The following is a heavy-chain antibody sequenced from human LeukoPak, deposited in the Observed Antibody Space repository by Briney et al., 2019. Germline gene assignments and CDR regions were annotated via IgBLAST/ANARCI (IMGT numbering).Heavy chain of an antibody. CDR3: AKDRGYYDSSGYYFGYFQH. Sequence: PGGSLRLSCAASGFTFSSYAMSWVRQAPGKGLEWVAAISGSGGSTYYADSVKGRFTISRDNSKNTLYLQMNSLRAEDTAVYYCAKDRGYYDSSGYYFGYFQHWGQGTLVTVSS. CDR2: ISGSGGST. J-gene: IGHJ1*01. V-gene: IGHV3-23*01. D-gene: IGHD3-22*01. CDR1: GFTFSSYA.